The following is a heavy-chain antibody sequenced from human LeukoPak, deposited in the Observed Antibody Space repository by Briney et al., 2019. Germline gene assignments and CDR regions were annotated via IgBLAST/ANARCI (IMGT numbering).Heavy chain of an antibody. CDR2: INPNSGGT. V-gene: IGHV1-2*02. CDR1: GYTFTGYY. CDR3: ARTPRGVSGSGRNYYYYYYMDV. J-gene: IGHJ6*03. D-gene: IGHD3-10*01. Sequence: ASVKVSCKASGYTFTGYYMHWVRQAPGQGLEWMGWINPNSGGTNYAQKFQGRVTMTRDTSISTAYMELSRLRSEDTAVYYCARTPRGVSGSGRNYYYYYYMDVWGKGTTVTISS.